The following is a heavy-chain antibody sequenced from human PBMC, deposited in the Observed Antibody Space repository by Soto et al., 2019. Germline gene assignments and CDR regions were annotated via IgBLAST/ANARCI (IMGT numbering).Heavy chain of an antibody. J-gene: IGHJ4*02. Sequence: QVQLQESGPGLVKPSETLSLTCTVSGDAITSSSYFWSWIRQSPGRGLEYIGYTYYNGRTNYNPSLQSRVTISVDTSTSQFSLNLTSVTAGDTAVYYCARMSRTVNYWGQGTPVTVPS. CDR1: GDAITSSSYF. CDR2: TYYNGRT. V-gene: IGHV4-61*01. CDR3: ARMSRTVNY. D-gene: IGHD4-17*01.